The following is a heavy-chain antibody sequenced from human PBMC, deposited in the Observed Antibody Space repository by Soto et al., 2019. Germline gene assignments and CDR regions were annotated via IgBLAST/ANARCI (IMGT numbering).Heavy chain of an antibody. CDR3: VKMLTGTSGHSDFDS. V-gene: IGHV4-39*01. J-gene: IGHJ5*01. D-gene: IGHD5-18*01. Sequence: SETLSLTCTVSGDSVTSNHFFWGWIRRPPGRGLEWIASIYRYGSTYIRPSLKSRVSMSLDTSKNQFSLKLTSVTAADTAVYFCVKMLTGTSGHSDFDSWGQGTLVTVSS. CDR2: IYRYGST. CDR1: GDSVTSNHFF.